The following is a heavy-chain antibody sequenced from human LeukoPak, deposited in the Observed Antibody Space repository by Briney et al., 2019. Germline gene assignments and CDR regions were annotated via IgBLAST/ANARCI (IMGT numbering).Heavy chain of an antibody. Sequence: GGSLRLSCAASGFTFSSYSMNWVRQAPGKGLEWVSSISSSSSYIYYADSVKGRFTISRDNAKNSLYPQMNSLRAEDTAVYYCARPYYDILTGYLYYFDYWGQGTLVTVSS. V-gene: IGHV3-21*01. CDR1: GFTFSSYS. CDR2: ISSSSSYI. D-gene: IGHD3-9*01. J-gene: IGHJ4*02. CDR3: ARPYYDILTGYLYYFDY.